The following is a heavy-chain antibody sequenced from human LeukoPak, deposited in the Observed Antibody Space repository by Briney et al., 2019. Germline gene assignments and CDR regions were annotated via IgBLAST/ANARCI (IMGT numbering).Heavy chain of an antibody. V-gene: IGHV4-38-2*02. D-gene: IGHD4-11*01. CDR1: GYSISSGYY. J-gene: IGHJ4*02. CDR3: ARTNYVEY. CDR2: IYHSGST. Sequence: PSETLSLTCTVSGYSISSGYYWGWIRQPPGKGLEWIGSIYHSGSTYYNPSLKSRVTISLDTSKNQFSLRLSSVTAADTAVYYCARTNYVEYWGQGTLVTVSP.